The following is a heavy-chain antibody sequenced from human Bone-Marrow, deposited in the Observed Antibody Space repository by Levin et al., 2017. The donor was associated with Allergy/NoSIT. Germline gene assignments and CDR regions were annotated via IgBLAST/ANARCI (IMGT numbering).Heavy chain of an antibody. CDR3: ARHKDYGGIGYYYYGMDV. V-gene: IGHV3-9*01. J-gene: IGHJ6*02. CDR2: VSWNSGTI. CDR1: GFTFTDYA. Sequence: GGSLRLSCAASGFTFTDYAIHWIRQAPGRGLEWVSGVSWNSGTIGYADSVKGRFTISRDNAKNSLYLQMNSLRTEDTALYFCARHKDYGGIGYYYYGMDVWGQGTTVTVSS. D-gene: IGHD4-23*01.